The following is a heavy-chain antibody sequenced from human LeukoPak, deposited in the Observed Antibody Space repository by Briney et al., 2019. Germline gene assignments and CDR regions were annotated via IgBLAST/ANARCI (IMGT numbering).Heavy chain of an antibody. Sequence: GSLRLSCAASGFTFSSYEMNWVRQAPGKGLEWIGSIYYSGSTYYNPSLKSRVTISVDTSKNQFSLKLSSVTAADTAVFYCARHHRYCSGGSCWAFDYWGQGTLVTVSS. CDR3: ARHHRYCSGGSCWAFDY. CDR1: GFTFSSYE. V-gene: IGHV4-39*01. J-gene: IGHJ4*02. CDR2: IYYSGST. D-gene: IGHD2-15*01.